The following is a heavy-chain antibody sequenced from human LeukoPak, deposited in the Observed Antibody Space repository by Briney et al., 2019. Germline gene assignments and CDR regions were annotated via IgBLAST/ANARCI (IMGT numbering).Heavy chain of an antibody. D-gene: IGHD7-27*01. CDR1: GGTFSSYA. CDR3: ARPTLTRDQLDY. Sequence: ASVKVSCKASGGTFSSYAISWVRQAPGQGLEWMGGIIPIFGTANYAQKFQGRVTITADESTGTAYMELSSLRSEDTAVYYCARPTLTRDQLDYWGQGTLVTVSS. J-gene: IGHJ4*02. V-gene: IGHV1-69*13. CDR2: IIPIFGTA.